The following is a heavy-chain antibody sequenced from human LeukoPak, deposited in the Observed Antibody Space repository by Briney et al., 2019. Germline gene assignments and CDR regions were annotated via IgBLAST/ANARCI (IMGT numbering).Heavy chain of an antibody. J-gene: IGHJ4*02. V-gene: IGHV4-39*01. Sequence: PSETLSLTCTVSGGSISSSSYYWGWIRQPPGKGLEWIGSIYYSGSTYYNPSLKSRVTISVDTSKNQFSLKLSSVTAADTAVYYCARPHQGIVVVPTDWGQGTLLTVSS. D-gene: IGHD2-2*01. CDR2: IYYSGST. CDR3: ARPHQGIVVVPTD. CDR1: GGSISSSSYY.